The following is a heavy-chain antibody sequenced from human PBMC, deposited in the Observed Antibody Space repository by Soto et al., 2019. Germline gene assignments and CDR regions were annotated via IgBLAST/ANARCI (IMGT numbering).Heavy chain of an antibody. Sequence: QVQLVESGGGVVQPGRSLRLSCAASGFTFSTYAMHWVRQAPGKGLEWVALISYDGGNKYYADSVKGRFTISRDNSRNTLYLQMNSLRAEDTAVYYCARDPSDTLAVIYFDYWGQGTLVTVSS. J-gene: IGHJ4*02. V-gene: IGHV3-30-3*01. CDR2: ISYDGGNK. CDR1: GFTFSTYA. CDR3: ARDPSDTLAVIYFDY. D-gene: IGHD3-22*01.